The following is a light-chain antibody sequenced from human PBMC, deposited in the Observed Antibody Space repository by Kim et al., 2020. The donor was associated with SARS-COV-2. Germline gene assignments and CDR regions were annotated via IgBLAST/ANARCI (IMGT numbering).Light chain of an antibody. Sequence: GPSVTISCTGTSSDVGGYNYVSWYQQHPGKAPKLMIYEVSKRPSGVPDRFSGSKSGNTASLTVSGLQAEDEADYYCSSYAGSKNVVFGGGTKVTVL. CDR2: EVS. V-gene: IGLV2-8*01. CDR3: SSYAGSKNVV. CDR1: SSDVGGYNY. J-gene: IGLJ2*01.